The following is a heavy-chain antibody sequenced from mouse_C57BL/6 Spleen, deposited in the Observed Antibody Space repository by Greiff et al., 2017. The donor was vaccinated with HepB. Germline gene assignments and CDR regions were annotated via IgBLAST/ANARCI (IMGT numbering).Heavy chain of an antibody. CDR1: GYTFTDYY. D-gene: IGHD1-1*01. V-gene: IGHV1-26*01. CDR3: ARWPYYYGSSYLDY. J-gene: IGHJ2*01. CDR2: INPNNGGT. Sequence: VQLQQSGPELVKPGASVKISCKASGYTFTDYYMNWVKQSHGKSLEWIGDINPNNGGTSYNQKFKGKATLTVDKSSSTAYMELRSLTSEDSAVYYCARWPYYYGSSYLDYWGQGTTLTVSS.